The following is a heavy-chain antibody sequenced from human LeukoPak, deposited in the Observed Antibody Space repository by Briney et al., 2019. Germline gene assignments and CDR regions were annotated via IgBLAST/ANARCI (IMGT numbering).Heavy chain of an antibody. J-gene: IGHJ4*02. V-gene: IGHV3-23*01. CDR3: AKDEDASGWFDY. Sequence: AGGSLRLSCAASGFTFSSYAMSWVRQAPGKGLEWVSAISGSGGSTYYADSVKGRFTISRDNSKNTLYLQMNSLRAEDTAVYYCAKDEDASGWFDYWGQGTLVTVSS. D-gene: IGHD6-19*01. CDR1: GFTFSSYA. CDR2: ISGSGGST.